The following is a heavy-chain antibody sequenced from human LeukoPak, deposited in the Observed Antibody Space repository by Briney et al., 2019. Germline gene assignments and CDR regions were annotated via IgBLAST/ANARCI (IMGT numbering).Heavy chain of an antibody. D-gene: IGHD6-19*01. CDR2: ISTSSSYI. CDR1: GFTFSNYS. V-gene: IGHV3-21*01. J-gene: IGHJ3*02. CDR3: ARGASVVAGNDNAFDI. Sequence: GGSLRLSCAASGFTFSNYSMNWVRQAPGQGLEWVSSISTSSSYIYYAVSVKGRFTIYRDNATNYLYLQMNSLRAEDTAVYYCARGASVVAGNDNAFDIWGQGTMVTVSS.